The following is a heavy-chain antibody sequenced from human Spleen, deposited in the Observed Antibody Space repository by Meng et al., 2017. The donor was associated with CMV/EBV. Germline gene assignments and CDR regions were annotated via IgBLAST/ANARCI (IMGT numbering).Heavy chain of an antibody. J-gene: IGHJ5*02. CDR1: GFIFEDYA. CDR2: INWSGDSI. V-gene: IGHV3-9*01. D-gene: IGHD2-2*01. CDR3: ARGQLRISHNWFDP. Sequence: GGSLRLSCGASGFIFEDYAMHWVRQAPGKGLEWVSGINWSGDSIGYADSVKGRFTISRDNAKNSLYLQMNSLRAEDTAVYYCARGQLRISHNWFDPWGQGTLVTVSS.